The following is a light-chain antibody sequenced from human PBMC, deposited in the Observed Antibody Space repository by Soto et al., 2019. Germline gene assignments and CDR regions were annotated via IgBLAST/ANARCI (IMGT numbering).Light chain of an antibody. CDR3: QQLNSYPLS. Sequence: DIQLTQSPSFLSASVGDRVTISCRASQGISSYLAWYQHKPGKAPNLLIPAASTLQGGVPSGFSGSGSGTEFALTISSLQPEDVATYYCQQLNSYPLSFGGGTKVEIE. CDR2: AAS. J-gene: IGKJ4*01. CDR1: QGISSY. V-gene: IGKV1-9*01.